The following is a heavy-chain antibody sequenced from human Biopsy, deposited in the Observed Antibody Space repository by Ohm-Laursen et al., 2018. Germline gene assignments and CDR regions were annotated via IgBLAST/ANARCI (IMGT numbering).Heavy chain of an antibody. CDR3: ARDYTWNYVGIGY. Sequence: SLRLTCAASGFTFNIYAMNWVRQAPGKGLAWVSTISGTTTKTYYADSVKGRFTIPRDNSKNTVSLQMDSLRAEDTALYYCARDYTWNYVGIGYWGHGTLVTVSS. V-gene: IGHV3-23*01. J-gene: IGHJ4*01. CDR2: ISGTTTKT. D-gene: IGHD1-7*01. CDR1: GFTFNIYA.